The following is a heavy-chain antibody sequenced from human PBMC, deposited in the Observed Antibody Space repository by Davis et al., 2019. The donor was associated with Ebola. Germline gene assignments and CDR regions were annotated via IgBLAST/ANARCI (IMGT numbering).Heavy chain of an antibody. CDR3: VRAGCPGGSCYCGDY. V-gene: IGHV4-4*07. CDR2: IYTSGRT. CDR1: GGSISSHY. D-gene: IGHD2-15*01. J-gene: IGHJ4*02. Sequence: PSETLSLTCTVSGGSISSHYWSWIRQPAGKGLEWIGRIYTSGRTNYNPSLKSRVTKSVDTSKNQFSLRLSSVTDADTAVYYCVRAGCPGGSCYCGDYWGQGTLVTVSS.